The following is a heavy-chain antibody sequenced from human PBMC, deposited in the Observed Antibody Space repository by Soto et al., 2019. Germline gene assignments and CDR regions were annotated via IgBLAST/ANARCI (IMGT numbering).Heavy chain of an antibody. V-gene: IGHV4-31*03. J-gene: IGHJ4*02. CDR1: GGSISSGGYY. CDR2: IYYSGST. Sequence: SETLSLTCTVSGGSISSGGYYWSWIRQHPGKGLEWIGYIYYSGSTYYNPSLKSRVTISVDTSKNQFSLKLSSVTAADTAVYYCARGIVPAATQPFDYWGQGTLVTVSS. D-gene: IGHD2-2*01. CDR3: ARGIVPAATQPFDY.